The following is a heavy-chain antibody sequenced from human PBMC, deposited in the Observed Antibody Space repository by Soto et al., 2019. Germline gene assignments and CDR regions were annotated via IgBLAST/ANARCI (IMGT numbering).Heavy chain of an antibody. V-gene: IGHV3-30*18. CDR3: AKDPSWQQLARYYFDY. CDR1: GFTFSSYG. Sequence: QVQLVESGGGVVQPGKSLRLSCAASGFTFSSYGMHWVRQAPGKGLEWVAVISYDGFNKYHTDSVKGRFTISRDNSKNTLYLQMNSLRTEDTAVYYCAKDPSWQQLARYYFDYWGQGTLVTVSS. J-gene: IGHJ4*02. D-gene: IGHD6-13*01. CDR2: ISYDGFNK.